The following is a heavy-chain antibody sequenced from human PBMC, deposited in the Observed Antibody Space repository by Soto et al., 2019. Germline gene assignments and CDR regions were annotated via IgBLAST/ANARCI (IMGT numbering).Heavy chain of an antibody. J-gene: IGHJ6*03. V-gene: IGHV4-59*08. CDR2: IYYNGST. CDR1: GASINNYY. CDR3: ARHWPYCTSSNCYRQYYYYYMDD. Sequence: QVQLQESGPGLVKPSETLSLTCTVSGASINNYYWSWIRQSPGKGLEWIGYIYYNGSTNYNPSLKSRVTISIDTSKKQFSLKVSSVTAADTAVYYCARHWPYCTSSNCYRQYYYYYMDDWGKGTTVTVSS. D-gene: IGHD2-2*01.